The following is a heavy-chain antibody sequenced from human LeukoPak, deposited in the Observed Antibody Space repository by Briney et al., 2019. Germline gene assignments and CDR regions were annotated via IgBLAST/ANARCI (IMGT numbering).Heavy chain of an antibody. CDR1: GFTLSSYS. J-gene: IGHJ4*02. CDR2: ITSSSTTM. V-gene: IGHV3-48*04. CDR3: ARSGYGDYDY. Sequence: PGGSLRLSCAASGFTLSSYSMNWVRQAPGKGLEWVSHITSSSTTMYYADSVKGRFTISRDNAKNSLYLQMNSLRAEDTAVYYCARSGYGDYDYWGQGTRVTVSS. D-gene: IGHD4-17*01.